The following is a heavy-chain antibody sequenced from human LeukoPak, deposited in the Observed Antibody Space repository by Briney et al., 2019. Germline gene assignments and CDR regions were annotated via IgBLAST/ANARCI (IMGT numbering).Heavy chain of an antibody. CDR2: IIPIFGTA. V-gene: IGHV1-69*13. J-gene: IGHJ4*02. Sequence: GASVKVSCKASGGTFSSYAISWVRQAPGQGLEWMGGIIPIFGTANYAQKFQGRVTITADESTSTAYMELSSLRSEDTAVYYCAIKWELPTYFDYWGQGTLVTVSS. CDR1: GGTFSSYA. CDR3: AIKWELPTYFDY. D-gene: IGHD1-26*01.